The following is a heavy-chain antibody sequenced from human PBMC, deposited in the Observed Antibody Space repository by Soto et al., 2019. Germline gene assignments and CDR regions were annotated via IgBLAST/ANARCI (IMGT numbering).Heavy chain of an antibody. CDR2: IYYSGST. CDR3: KRDDMDEGWLAP. CDR1: GGSISSVDYY. Sequence: TLSLTGTVSGGSISSVDYYCSWIRQPPGKGLEWIGYIYYSGSTYYNPSLKSRVTISVDTSKNQFSLKLSSVTAADSAVYYCKRDDMDEGWLAPRGQGTPVTVSS. J-gene: IGHJ5*02. V-gene: IGHV4-30-4*01. D-gene: IGHD1-1*01.